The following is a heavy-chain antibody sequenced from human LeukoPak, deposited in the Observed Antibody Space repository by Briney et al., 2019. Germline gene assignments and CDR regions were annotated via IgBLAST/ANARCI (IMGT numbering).Heavy chain of an antibody. CDR2: ISYDGSNK. D-gene: IGHD1-26*01. CDR3: AQSGSSQLPDY. V-gene: IGHV3-30*03. Sequence: GRSLRLSCAASGFTFSSYGMHWVRQAPGKGLEWVAVISYDGSNKYYADSVKGRFTISRDSSKNTLYLQMNSLRAEDTAVYYCAQSGSSQLPDYWGQGTLVTVSS. CDR1: GFTFSSYG. J-gene: IGHJ4*02.